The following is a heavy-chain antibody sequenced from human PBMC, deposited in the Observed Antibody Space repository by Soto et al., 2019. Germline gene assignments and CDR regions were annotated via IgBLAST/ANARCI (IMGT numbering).Heavy chain of an antibody. CDR3: ARDYGGSSGWFDP. CDR1: GYTFTSYS. D-gene: IGHD4-17*01. J-gene: IGHJ5*02. Sequence: GASVKVSCKASGYTFTSYSINWVRQATGQGLEWVGWMNTNNGNTGYAQKFQGRVTMTRDTSISTAYMELTSLTFEDTAMYYCARDYGGSSGWFDPWGQGTLVTVSS. CDR2: MNTNNGNT. V-gene: IGHV1-8*01.